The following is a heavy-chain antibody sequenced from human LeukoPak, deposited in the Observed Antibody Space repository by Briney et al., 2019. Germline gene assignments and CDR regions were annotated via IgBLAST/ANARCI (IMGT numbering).Heavy chain of an antibody. CDR2: ISWSSGSI. CDR3: AKDRTYYDILTGSDAFDI. D-gene: IGHD3-9*01. CDR1: GFTFDDYA. J-gene: IGHJ3*02. V-gene: IGHV3-9*01. Sequence: GGSLRLSCAASGFTFDDYAMHWVRQAPGKGLEWVSGISWSSGSIGYADSVKGRFTISRDNAKNTLYLQMNSLRAEDTALYYCAKDRTYYDILTGSDAFDIWGQGTMVTVSS.